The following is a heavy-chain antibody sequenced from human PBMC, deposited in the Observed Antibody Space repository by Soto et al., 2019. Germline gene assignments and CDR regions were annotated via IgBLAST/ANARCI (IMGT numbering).Heavy chain of an antibody. J-gene: IGHJ6*02. CDR1: GGSFSGYY. CDR3: ARLSVAATTASYYYYGMDV. CDR2: INHSGST. Sequence: ETLSLTCAVYGGSFSGYYWSWIRQPPGKGLEWIGEINHSGSTNYNPSLKSRVTISVDTSKNQFSLKLSSVTAADTAVYYCARLSVAATTASYYYYGMDVWGQGTTVTVSS. D-gene: IGHD6-19*01. V-gene: IGHV4-34*01.